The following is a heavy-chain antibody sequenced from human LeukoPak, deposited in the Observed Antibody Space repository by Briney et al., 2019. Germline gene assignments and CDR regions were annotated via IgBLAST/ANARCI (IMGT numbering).Heavy chain of an antibody. J-gene: IGHJ4*02. D-gene: IGHD6-13*01. Sequence: GGPLRLSCAASGFTFSSYAMHWVRQAPGKGLEWVAVISYDGSNKYYADSVKGRFTISRDNSKNTLYLQMNSLRAEDTAVYYCARSGYSSSWYVPHFDYWGQGTLVTVSS. CDR1: GFTFSSYA. CDR2: ISYDGSNK. CDR3: ARSGYSSSWYVPHFDY. V-gene: IGHV3-30-3*01.